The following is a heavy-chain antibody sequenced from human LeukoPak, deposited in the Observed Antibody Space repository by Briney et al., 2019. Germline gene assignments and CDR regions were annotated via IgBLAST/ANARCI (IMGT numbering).Heavy chain of an antibody. D-gene: IGHD3-3*01. J-gene: IGHJ4*02. CDR3: TTDSVTIFGVVIIPY. Sequence: KPGGSLRLSCAASGFSFSQYWMRWVRQAPGKGLEWVGRIKSKADGGTTDYAAPVKGRFTISRDDSKNTLYLQMNSLKTEDTAVYYCTTDSVTIFGVVIIPYWGQGTLVTVSS. CDR2: IKSKADGGTT. CDR1: GFSFSQYW. V-gene: IGHV3-15*01.